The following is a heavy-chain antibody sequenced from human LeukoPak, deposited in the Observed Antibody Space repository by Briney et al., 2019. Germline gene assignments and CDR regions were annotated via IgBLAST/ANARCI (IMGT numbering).Heavy chain of an antibody. CDR3: ARDNFGYGGNFDAFDI. Sequence: GGSLRLSCAASGFTFSSYAMSWVRQAPGKGLEWVSVISGGGGSTYYADSVKGRFTISRDNAKNSLYLQMNSLRAEDTAVYYCARDNFGYGGNFDAFDIWGQGTMVTVSS. CDR1: GFTFSSYA. V-gene: IGHV3-23*01. CDR2: ISGGGGST. D-gene: IGHD4-23*01. J-gene: IGHJ3*02.